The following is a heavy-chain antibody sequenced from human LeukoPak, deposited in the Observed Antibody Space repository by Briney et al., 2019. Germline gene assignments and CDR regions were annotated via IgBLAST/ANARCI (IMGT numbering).Heavy chain of an antibody. CDR2: INPNSGGT. Sequence: ASVKVSCKASGYTFTGYYMHWVRQAPGQGLEWMGWINPNSGGTNYAQKCQGRVTMTRDTSISTAYMELSRLRSDDTAVYYCASGPGSYYDFWSGYFSPQKYCYYGMDVWGQGTTVTVSS. D-gene: IGHD3-3*01. CDR1: GYTFTGYY. J-gene: IGHJ6*02. V-gene: IGHV1-2*02. CDR3: ASGPGSYYDFWSGYFSPQKYCYYGMDV.